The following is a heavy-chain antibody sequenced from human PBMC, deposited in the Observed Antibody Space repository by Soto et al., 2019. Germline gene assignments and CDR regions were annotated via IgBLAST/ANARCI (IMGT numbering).Heavy chain of an antibody. Sequence: SVKVSCKASGGTFSSYAISWVRQAPGQGLEWMGGIIPIFGTANYAQKFQGRVTITADESTSTAYMELSSLRSEDTAVYYCARGRYSGYEVRGRDTGMDVWGHGPTVTVSS. D-gene: IGHD5-12*01. J-gene: IGHJ6*02. CDR2: IIPIFGTA. V-gene: IGHV1-69*13. CDR1: GGTFSSYA. CDR3: ARGRYSGYEVRGRDTGMDV.